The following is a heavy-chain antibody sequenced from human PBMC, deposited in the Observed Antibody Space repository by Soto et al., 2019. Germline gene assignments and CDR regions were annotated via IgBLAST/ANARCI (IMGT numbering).Heavy chain of an antibody. J-gene: IGHJ4*02. CDR2: MNPNSGNT. CDR3: ARNLWETGDFDY. Sequence: QVQLVQSGADVKKPGASVKVSCKASGYTFTSYDINWMRLASGQGLAWMGWMNPNSGNTGYAQKFQGRVTMTRDTSMNTAYMELSSLTYEDTAVYYCARNLWETGDFDYWGQGTLVTVSS. V-gene: IGHV1-8*01. CDR1: GYTFTSYD. D-gene: IGHD7-27*01.